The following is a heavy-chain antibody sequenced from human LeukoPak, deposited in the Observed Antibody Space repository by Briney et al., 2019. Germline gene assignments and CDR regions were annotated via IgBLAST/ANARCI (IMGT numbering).Heavy chain of an antibody. Sequence: SVKVSCKASGGTFSSYAISWARQAPGQGLEWMGRIIPIFGTANYAQKFQGRVTITTDESTSTAYMELSSLRSEDTAVYYCAREWYDSSGYYREYYFGYWGQGTLVTVSS. CDR3: AREWYDSSGYYREYYFGY. J-gene: IGHJ4*02. D-gene: IGHD3-22*01. CDR2: IIPIFGTA. V-gene: IGHV1-69*05. CDR1: GGTFSSYA.